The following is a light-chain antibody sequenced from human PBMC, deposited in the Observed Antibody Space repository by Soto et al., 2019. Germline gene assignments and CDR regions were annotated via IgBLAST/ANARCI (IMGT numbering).Light chain of an antibody. Sequence: QMTQSPSSLSPPLGARFTITCRASQNIRTYLNWYQQKPGKAPSLLIYGASTLQSGVPSRFSGSGSATDFTLTITSLQPEDFATYYCQQSYTTPRTFGQGTKVEIK. CDR1: QNIRTY. V-gene: IGKV1-39*01. J-gene: IGKJ1*01. CDR3: QQSYTTPRT. CDR2: GAS.